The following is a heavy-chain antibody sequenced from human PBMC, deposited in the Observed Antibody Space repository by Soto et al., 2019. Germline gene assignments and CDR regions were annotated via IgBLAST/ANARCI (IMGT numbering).Heavy chain of an antibody. CDR1: GYTFTSYG. Sequence: QVQLVQSGAEVKKPGASVEVSCKASGYTFTSYGISWVRQAPGQGLEWMGWLSAYNGNTNYAQKLQGRVTMTTDTSTRTDYMELRSLRSDDTAVYYCARDEWLQFGGFFDYWGQGTLVTVSS. J-gene: IGHJ4*02. V-gene: IGHV1-18*01. D-gene: IGHD5-12*01. CDR2: LSAYNGNT. CDR3: ARDEWLQFGGFFDY.